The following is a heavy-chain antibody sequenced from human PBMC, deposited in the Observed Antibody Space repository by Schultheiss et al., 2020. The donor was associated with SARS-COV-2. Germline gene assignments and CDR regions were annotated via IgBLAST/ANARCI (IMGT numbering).Heavy chain of an antibody. CDR1: GGSISSSSHY. D-gene: IGHD3-3*01. CDR3: ARGAGYYDFWSGYSDV. V-gene: IGHV4-39*07. J-gene: IGHJ6*04. Sequence: SETLSLTCTVSGGSISSSSHYWGWIRQHPGKGLEWIGYIYYSGSTYYNPSLKSRVTISVDTSKNQFSLKLSSVTAADTAVYYCARGAGYYDFWSGYSDVWGKGTTVTVSS. CDR2: IYYSGST.